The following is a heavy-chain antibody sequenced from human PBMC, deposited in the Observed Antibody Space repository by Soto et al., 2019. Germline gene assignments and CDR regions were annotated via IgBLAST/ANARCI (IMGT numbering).Heavy chain of an antibody. Sequence: GGSLRLSCAASGFTFSSYAMSWFRQAPGKGLEWVSSISGSGGSTYYADSVKGRFTISRDNSKNTLYLQMNSLRAEDTAVYYCAKSDYDFWSGSYFPGGGMDVWGQGTTVTVSS. CDR1: GFTFSSYA. J-gene: IGHJ6*02. D-gene: IGHD3-3*01. V-gene: IGHV3-23*01. CDR3: AKSDYDFWSGSYFPGGGMDV. CDR2: ISGSGGST.